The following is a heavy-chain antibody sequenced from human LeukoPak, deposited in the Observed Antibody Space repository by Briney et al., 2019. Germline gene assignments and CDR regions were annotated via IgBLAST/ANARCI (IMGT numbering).Heavy chain of an antibody. CDR2: IWNDGSNK. V-gene: IGHV3-33*01. J-gene: IGHJ4*02. D-gene: IGHD1-26*01. CDR3: ARGEDKVGATVGSP. CDR1: GFTFSNYG. Sequence: GGSLRLSCAVSGFTFSNYGMHWVRQAPGKGLEWVAVIWNDGSNKYYADSVKGRFTISRDNSENTLYLQMNSLRAVDTAVYYCARGEDKVGATVGSPWGQGTLVTVSS.